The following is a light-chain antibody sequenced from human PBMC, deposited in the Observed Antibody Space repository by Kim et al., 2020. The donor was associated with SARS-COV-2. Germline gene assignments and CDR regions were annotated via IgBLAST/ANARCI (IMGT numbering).Light chain of an antibody. V-gene: IGLV2-23*02. CDR1: SSGVGSHNL. Sequence: QSALTQPASVSGSPGQSITISCTGTSSGVGSHNLVSWYQQYPGKAPKVMIFEVSKRPSGVSNRFSGSKSGNTASLTISGLLAEDEADYYCCSYAPTNTLVFGGGTQLTVL. CDR2: EVS. J-gene: IGLJ2*01. CDR3: CSYAPTNTLV.